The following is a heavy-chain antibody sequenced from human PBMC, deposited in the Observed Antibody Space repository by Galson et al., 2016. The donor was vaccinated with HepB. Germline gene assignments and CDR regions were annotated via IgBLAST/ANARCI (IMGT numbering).Heavy chain of an antibody. CDR1: GFTFTSYA. Sequence: SLRLSCAASGFTFTSYAMSWVRQAPGKGLEWVSYIRGSGGSTFYDDSVTGRFTISRDNSKDTLDLQMSSLRVEATDVYYCAKDGYIAAVSTGSKYWGQGTLVTVSS. J-gene: IGHJ4*02. CDR3: AKDGYIAAVSTGSKY. D-gene: IGHD6-13*01. CDR2: IRGSGGST. V-gene: IGHV3-23*01.